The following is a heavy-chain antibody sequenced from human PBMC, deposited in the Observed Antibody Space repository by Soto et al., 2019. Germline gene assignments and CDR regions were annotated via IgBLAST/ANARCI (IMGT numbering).Heavy chain of an antibody. Sequence: SLTCAISGDSVSSNSAAWNWIRQSPSRGLEWLGRTYYRSKWYNDYAVSVKSRITINPDTSKNQFSLQLNSVTPEDTAVYYCARVGSGWYKVGYYYGMDVWGQGTTVTVSS. J-gene: IGHJ6*02. D-gene: IGHD6-19*01. CDR1: GDSVSSNSAA. CDR3: ARVGSGWYKVGYYYGMDV. V-gene: IGHV6-1*01. CDR2: TYYRSKWYN.